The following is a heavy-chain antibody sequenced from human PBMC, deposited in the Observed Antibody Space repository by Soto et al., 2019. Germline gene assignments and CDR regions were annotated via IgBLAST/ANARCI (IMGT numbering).Heavy chain of an antibody. CDR2: IYYSGST. J-gene: IGHJ3*02. V-gene: IGHV4-30-4*01. CDR3: AGWRAAAANDAFDI. Sequence: SETLSLTCTVSGGSISSGDYYWSWIRQPPGKGLEWIGYIYYSGSTYYNPSLKSRVTISVDTSKNQFSLKLSSVTAADTAVYYCAGWRAAAANDAFDIWGQGTMVTVSS. D-gene: IGHD6-13*01. CDR1: GGSISSGDYY.